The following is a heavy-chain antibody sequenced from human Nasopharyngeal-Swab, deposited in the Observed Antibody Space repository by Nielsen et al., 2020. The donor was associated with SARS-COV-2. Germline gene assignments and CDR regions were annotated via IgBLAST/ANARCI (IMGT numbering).Heavy chain of an antibody. D-gene: IGHD5-24*01. CDR2: TYYTGSA. CDR3: ATHGRVGFNFFDY. CDR1: GGSISGSHYF. J-gene: IGHJ4*02. V-gene: IGHV4-39*01. Sequence: SQTLSLTCRVSGGSISGSHYFWAWIRQPPGKGLEWISSTYYTGSAFYEPSLKRRVTVSVDTSNNQFSLKLGAVTAADTAVYYCATHGRVGFNFFDYWGQGTLVTVSS.